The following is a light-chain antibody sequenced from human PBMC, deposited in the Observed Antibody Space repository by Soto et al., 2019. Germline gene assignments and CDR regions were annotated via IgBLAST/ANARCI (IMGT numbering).Light chain of an antibody. CDR3: QQYGDGNSPRYS. Sequence: EIVLTQSPGTLSLSPGERVTLSCRASQSVNSNYFAWYQQKPGQAPRLLIYGTSSRATDIPDRFSGSGSGTDFTLTISRLEPEDFAVYYCQQYGDGNSPRYSFGQGTKLEIK. V-gene: IGKV3-20*01. CDR2: GTS. CDR1: QSVNSNY. J-gene: IGKJ2*03.